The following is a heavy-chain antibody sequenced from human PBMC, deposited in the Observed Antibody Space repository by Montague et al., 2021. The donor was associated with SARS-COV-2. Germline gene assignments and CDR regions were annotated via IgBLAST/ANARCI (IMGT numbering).Heavy chain of an antibody. D-gene: IGHD2-2*02. V-gene: IGHV4-34*01. J-gene: IGHJ6*03. CDR2: IYHSGST. Sequence: SETLSLTCAVYGRSFSVYYWSWIRQPPGKGLEWIGQIYHSGSTNYNPSLKSRVTISVDTSKNQFSLKLSSVTAADTALYYCRVVPAGIPKGPNFYYMDVWGKGTTVTVSS. CDR3: RVVPAGIPKGPNFYYMDV. CDR1: GRSFSVYY.